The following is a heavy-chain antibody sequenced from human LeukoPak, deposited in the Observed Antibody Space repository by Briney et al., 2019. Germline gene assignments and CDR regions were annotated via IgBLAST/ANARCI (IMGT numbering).Heavy chain of an antibody. J-gene: IGHJ6*02. CDR2: KWYDGSNK. CDR1: GFTFSSYG. CDR3: ARDFRRKATIFGVVIHRTYYGMDV. Sequence: GGSLRLSCAASGFTFSSYGMHWVRQAPGKGLEWVAVKWYDGSNKYYADSVKGRFTISRDNSKNTLYLQMNSLRAEDTAVYYCARDFRRKATIFGVVIHRTYYGMDVWGQGTTVTVSS. V-gene: IGHV3-33*01. D-gene: IGHD3-3*01.